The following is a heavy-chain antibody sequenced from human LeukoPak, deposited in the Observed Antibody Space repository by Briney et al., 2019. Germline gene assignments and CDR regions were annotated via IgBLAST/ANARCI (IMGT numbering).Heavy chain of an antibody. CDR2: NSGSGGST. Sequence: PGGSLRLSCAASGFTFNTYAMSWVRQAPGEGLEWVSSNSGSGGSTYYADSVEGRFTISRDNSKNTLYLQMNSLRAEDTAVYYCAKRGLGDREAFDIWGQGTMVTVSS. CDR1: GFTFNTYA. J-gene: IGHJ3*02. D-gene: IGHD2-21*02. CDR3: AKRGLGDREAFDI. V-gene: IGHV3-23*01.